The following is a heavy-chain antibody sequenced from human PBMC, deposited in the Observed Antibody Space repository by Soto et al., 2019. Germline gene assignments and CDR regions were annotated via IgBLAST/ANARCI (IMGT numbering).Heavy chain of an antibody. V-gene: IGHV3-53*01. Sequence: GGSLRLSCAASGFTVSSNYMSWVRQAPGKGLEWVSVIYSGGSTYYADSVKGRFTISRDNSKNTLYLQMNSLRAEDTAVYYCALSYYYDSSGYYAYWGQGTLVTVSS. CDR1: GFTVSSNY. D-gene: IGHD3-22*01. CDR3: ALSYYYDSSGYYAY. J-gene: IGHJ4*02. CDR2: IYSGGST.